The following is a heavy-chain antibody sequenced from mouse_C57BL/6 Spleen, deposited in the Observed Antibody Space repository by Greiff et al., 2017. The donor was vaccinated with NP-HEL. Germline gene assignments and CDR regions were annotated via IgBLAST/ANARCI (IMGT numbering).Heavy chain of an antibody. CDR3: ARHEIYGNYEDWYFDV. CDR2: FYPGSGSI. J-gene: IGHJ1*03. Sequence: QVQLKQSGAELVKPGASVKLSCKASGYTFTEYTIHWVKQRSGQGLEWIGWFYPGSGSIKYNEKFKDKATLTADKSSSTVYMELSRLTSEDSAVYFCARHEIYGNYEDWYFDVWGTGTTVTVSS. V-gene: IGHV1-62-2*01. CDR1: GYTFTEYT. D-gene: IGHD2-1*01.